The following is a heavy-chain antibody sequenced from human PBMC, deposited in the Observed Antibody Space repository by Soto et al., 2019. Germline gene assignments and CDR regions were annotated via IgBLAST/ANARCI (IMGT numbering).Heavy chain of an antibody. CDR2: IKSKAHGETA. CDR1: GFSFSDAW. Sequence: EAQLVESGGGLVEPGGSLRVSCAASGFSFSDAWMIWVRQAPGKGLEWVGRIKSKAHGETADYAAPVKGRFTISRDDSKNTVYLQMNILKIEDTAVYYCTTGVDGYNPFDYWGQGTLVTVSS. D-gene: IGHD5-12*01. CDR3: TTGVDGYNPFDY. V-gene: IGHV3-15*07. J-gene: IGHJ4*02.